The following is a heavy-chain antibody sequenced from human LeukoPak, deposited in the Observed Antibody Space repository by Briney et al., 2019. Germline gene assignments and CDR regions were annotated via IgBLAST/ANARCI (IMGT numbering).Heavy chain of an antibody. V-gene: IGHV1-24*01. CDR1: GYTLTELS. J-gene: IGHJ4*02. Sequence: ASVKVSCKVSGYTLTELSMHWVRQAPGKGLEWMGGFDPEDGETIYAQKFQGRVTMTKDTYTDTDYMELSSLRSEDTAVYYCATLSTTMVRVVAFDYWGQGTLVTVSS. CDR2: FDPEDGET. D-gene: IGHD3-10*01. CDR3: ATLSTTMVRVVAFDY.